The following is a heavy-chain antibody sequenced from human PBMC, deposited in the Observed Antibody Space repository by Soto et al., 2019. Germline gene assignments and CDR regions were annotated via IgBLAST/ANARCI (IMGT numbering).Heavy chain of an antibody. J-gene: IGHJ6*02. CDR2: ISYDGSDK. Sequence: PRLSCAASGFISRSYAMHWVRQAPGKGLEWVTVISYDGSDKYYADSVKGRFTISRDNSKNTLYLQMNSLTTEDTAVYYCARDDYDSSSYYGSYYYGMDVWGQGTTVTVSS. CDR3: ARDDYDSSSYYGSYYYGMDV. V-gene: IGHV3-30-3*01. CDR1: GFISRSYA. D-gene: IGHD3-22*01.